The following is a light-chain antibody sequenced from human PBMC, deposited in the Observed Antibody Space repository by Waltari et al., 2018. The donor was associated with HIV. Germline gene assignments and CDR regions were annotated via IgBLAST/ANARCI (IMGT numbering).Light chain of an antibody. Sequence: DIQMTQSPSSLSVSVGDRVTITCRASESISRYLNWYQQIPGKAPKLLMYAASRMQSGVPSRFSGSGSGTEFTLTINSLQPEDFATYYCQQSSTTPLTFGQGTKVEVK. CDR1: ESISRY. CDR2: AAS. V-gene: IGKV1-39*01. J-gene: IGKJ1*01. CDR3: QQSSTTPLT.